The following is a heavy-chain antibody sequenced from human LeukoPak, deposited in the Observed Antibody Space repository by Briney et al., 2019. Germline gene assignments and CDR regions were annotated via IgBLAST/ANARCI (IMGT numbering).Heavy chain of an antibody. CDR1: GFTFSSYE. D-gene: IGHD4-17*01. CDR3: ARRPGYGDYV. J-gene: IGHJ4*02. V-gene: IGHV3-48*03. CDR2: ISSSGSTI. Sequence: GGSLRLSCAASGFTFSSYEMNWVRRAPGKGLEWVSYISSSGSTIYYADSVKGRFTISRDNAKNSLYLQMSSLRAEDTAVYYCARRPGYGDYVWGQGTLVTVPS.